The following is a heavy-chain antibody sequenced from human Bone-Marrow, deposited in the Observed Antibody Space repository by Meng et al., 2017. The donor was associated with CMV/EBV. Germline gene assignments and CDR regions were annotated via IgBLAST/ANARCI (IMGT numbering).Heavy chain of an antibody. CDR1: GYTFTTYG. J-gene: IGHJ4*02. D-gene: IGHD6-13*01. CDR3: ARSGRLAAAGTLDS. Sequence: KASGYTFTTYGISWVRQAPGQGLEWRGWIGAHSGDTKYAQKFQGRVTMSTDTSTTTAYMELRNLRSDETAVYYCARSGRLAAAGTLDSWGQGTLVTVSS. V-gene: IGHV1-18*01. CDR2: IGAHSGDT.